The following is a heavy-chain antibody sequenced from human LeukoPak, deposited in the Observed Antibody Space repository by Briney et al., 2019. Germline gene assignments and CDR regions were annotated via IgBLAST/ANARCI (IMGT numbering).Heavy chain of an antibody. CDR3: AKDRGTRLREFDC. CDR2: ISSGT. J-gene: IGHJ4*02. V-gene: IGHV3-23*01. Sequence: GGSLRLSCAASGFPFSTYSMSWVRQAPGKGLEWVSAISSGTYYADSVKGRFTISRDNSKDMLYLQMNSLRVEDTAVYYCAKDRGTRLREFDCRGQGTLVTVSS. D-gene: IGHD1-26*01. CDR1: GFPFSTYS.